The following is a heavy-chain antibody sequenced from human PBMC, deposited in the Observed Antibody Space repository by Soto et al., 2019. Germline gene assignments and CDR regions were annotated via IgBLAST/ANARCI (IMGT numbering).Heavy chain of an antibody. J-gene: IGHJ6*03. V-gene: IGHV3-66*01. CDR1: GFTVSSNY. CDR2: IYSGGST. CDR3: ARDRAQTGDSYYYYMDV. D-gene: IGHD7-27*01. Sequence: PGGSLRLSCAASGFTVSSNYMSWVRQAPGKGLEWVSVIYSGGSTYYAGSVKGRFTISRDNSKNTLYLQMNSLRAEDTAVYYCARDRAQTGDSYYYYMDVWGKGTTVTVSS.